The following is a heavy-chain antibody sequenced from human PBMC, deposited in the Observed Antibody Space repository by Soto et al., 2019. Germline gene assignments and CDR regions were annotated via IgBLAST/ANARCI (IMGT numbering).Heavy chain of an antibody. D-gene: IGHD3-10*01. CDR2: IYYSGST. Sequence: SETLSLTCTVSGGSISSGDYYWSWIRQPPGKGLDWIGYIYYSGSTYYTPSLKSRVTISVDTSKNQFSLTLISVTAADTGVYYCARERYGSGTLDYWGQGTLVTVSS. CDR1: GGSISSGDYY. J-gene: IGHJ4*02. V-gene: IGHV4-30-4*01. CDR3: ARERYGSGTLDY.